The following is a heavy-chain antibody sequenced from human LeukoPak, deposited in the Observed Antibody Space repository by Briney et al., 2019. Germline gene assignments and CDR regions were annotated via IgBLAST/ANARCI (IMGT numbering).Heavy chain of an antibody. V-gene: IGHV1-46*01. CDR2: INPSGGST. CDR3: ARDSGYCSGDSCYQSFDY. Sequence: ASVKVSCKASGYTFTSYYMHWVRQAPGQGLEWMGIINPSGGSTSNAQKFQGRVTMTRDTSTRTAYMELRSLRSDDTAVYYCARDSGYCSGDSCYQSFDYWGQGSLVTVSS. CDR1: GYTFTSYY. J-gene: IGHJ4*02. D-gene: IGHD2-15*01.